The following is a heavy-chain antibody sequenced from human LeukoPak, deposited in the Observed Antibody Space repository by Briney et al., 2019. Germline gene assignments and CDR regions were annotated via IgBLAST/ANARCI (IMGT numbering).Heavy chain of an antibody. Sequence: ASVKVSCKASGYTFTRYGISWVRQAPGQGREWMGWISAYNGNTNYAQKLQGRVTMTTDTSTSTAYMELRSLRSDDTAVYFCARNPIESSYGYYFDYWGQGTLVTVSS. J-gene: IGHJ4*02. CDR1: GYTFTRYG. D-gene: IGHD5-18*01. CDR3: ARNPIESSYGYYFDY. V-gene: IGHV1-18*01. CDR2: ISAYNGNT.